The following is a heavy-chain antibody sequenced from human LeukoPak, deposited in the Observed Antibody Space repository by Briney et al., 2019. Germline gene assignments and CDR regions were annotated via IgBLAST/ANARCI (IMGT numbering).Heavy chain of an antibody. CDR1: GYTFTSYA. CDR2: INAGNGNT. V-gene: IGHV1-3*01. J-gene: IGHJ5*02. D-gene: IGHD6-19*01. Sequence: ASVKVSCKASGYTFTSYAMHWVRQAPGQRLEWMGWINAGNGNTKYSQKFQGRVTITRDTSASTAYMELRSLRSDDTAVYYCARSGIAVAFNWFDPWGQGTLVTVSS. CDR3: ARSGIAVAFNWFDP.